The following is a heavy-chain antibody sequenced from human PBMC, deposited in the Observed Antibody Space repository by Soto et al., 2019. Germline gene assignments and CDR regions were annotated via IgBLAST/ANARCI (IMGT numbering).Heavy chain of an antibody. D-gene: IGHD6-19*01. CDR1: GFTFSSYA. CDR3: AKREYSSGWNGGYVDY. CDR2: ISGSGGST. V-gene: IGHV3-23*01. J-gene: IGHJ4*02. Sequence: EVQLLESGGGLVQPGGSLRLSCAASGFTFSSYAMSWVRQAPGKGLEWVSVISGSGGSTYYADSVKGRFTISRDNSKNPLYLQMNSLRAEDTAVYYCAKREYSSGWNGGYVDYWGQGTLVTVSS.